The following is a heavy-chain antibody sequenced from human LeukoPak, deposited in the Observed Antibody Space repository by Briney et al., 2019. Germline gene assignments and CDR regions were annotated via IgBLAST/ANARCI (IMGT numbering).Heavy chain of an antibody. CDR2: INHSGST. Sequence: SETLSLTCAVYGGSFSGYYWSWIRHPPGKGLEWIGEINHSGSTNYNPSLKSRVTISVDTSKNQFSLKLSSVTAADTAVCYCARSFLWYYYDSSGYLGFDYWGQGTLVTVSS. CDR3: ARSFLWYYYDSSGYLGFDY. V-gene: IGHV4-34*01. D-gene: IGHD3-22*01. J-gene: IGHJ4*02. CDR1: GGSFSGYY.